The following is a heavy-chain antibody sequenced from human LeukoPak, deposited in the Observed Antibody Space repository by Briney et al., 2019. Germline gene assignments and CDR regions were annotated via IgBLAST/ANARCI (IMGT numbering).Heavy chain of an antibody. CDR1: GFTFSTYA. D-gene: IGHD1-7*01. V-gene: IGHV3-23*01. J-gene: IGHJ4*02. CDR3: AKNGPKGELGGY. CDR2: ISGNGGST. Sequence: PGGSLRLSCAASGFTFSTYAMSWVRQAPGKGLEWVSAISGNGGSTYYADSVKGRFTISRDNSKNTLYLQMNSLRAEDTAVYYCAKNGPKGELGGYWGQGTLVTVSS.